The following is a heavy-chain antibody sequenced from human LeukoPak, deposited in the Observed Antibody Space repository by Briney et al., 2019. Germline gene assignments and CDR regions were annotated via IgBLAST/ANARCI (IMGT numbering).Heavy chain of an antibody. D-gene: IGHD3-22*01. CDR1: GFTFSSCW. CDR2: INSDGSST. V-gene: IGHV3-74*01. J-gene: IGHJ4*02. CDR3: ASLGYYYDSSDPFDY. Sequence: GGSLRLSCAASGFTFSSCWMHWVRQAPGKGLVWVSRINSDGSSTSYADSVKGRFTISRDNAKNTLYLQMNSLRAEDTAVYYCASLGYYYDSSDPFDYWGQGTLVTVSS.